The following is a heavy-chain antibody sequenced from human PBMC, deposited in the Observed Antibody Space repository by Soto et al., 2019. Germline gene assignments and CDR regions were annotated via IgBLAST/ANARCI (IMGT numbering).Heavy chain of an antibody. V-gene: IGHV1-8*01. J-gene: IGHJ4*02. Sequence: QVPLVQSGAEVRKPGASVKVSCKTSGYTFTNYDINWVRQATGQGLEWMGWMNPKSGNTGSAQQFQGRVIMTRSTSISTAYMELSSLRSEDTAVYYCVGVYGEIDYCGQGTLVTVSS. CDR3: VGVYGEIDY. D-gene: IGHD4-17*01. CDR2: MNPKSGNT. CDR1: GYTFTNYD.